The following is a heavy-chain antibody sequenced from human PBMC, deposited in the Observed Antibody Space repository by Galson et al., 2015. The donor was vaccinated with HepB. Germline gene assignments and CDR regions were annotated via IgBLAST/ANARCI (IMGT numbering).Heavy chain of an antibody. CDR2: ISAYNGNT. CDR3: ARGKVDYGDYGDYYYYYMDV. V-gene: IGHV1-18*01. J-gene: IGHJ6*03. CDR1: GYTFTSYG. Sequence: SVKVSCKASGYTFTSYGISWVRQAPGQGLEWMGWISAYNGNTNYAQKLQGRVTMTTDTSTSTAYMELRSLRSDDTAVYYCARGKVDYGDYGDYYYYYMDVWGKGTTVTVSS. D-gene: IGHD4-17*01.